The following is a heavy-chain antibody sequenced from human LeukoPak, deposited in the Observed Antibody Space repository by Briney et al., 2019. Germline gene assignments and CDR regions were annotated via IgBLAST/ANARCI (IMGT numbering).Heavy chain of an antibody. D-gene: IGHD3-22*01. CDR1: GGSISSSSYY. V-gene: IGHV4-39*07. J-gene: IGHJ4*02. CDR2: IYYSGST. CDR3: ARVKYYYDSSGYSTTHYFDY. Sequence: SETLSLTCTVSGGSISSSSYYWGWIRQPPGKGLEWIGSIYYSGSTYYNPSLKSRVTISVDTSKNQFSLKLSSVTAADTAVYYCARVKYYYDSSGYSTTHYFDYWGQGTLVTVCS.